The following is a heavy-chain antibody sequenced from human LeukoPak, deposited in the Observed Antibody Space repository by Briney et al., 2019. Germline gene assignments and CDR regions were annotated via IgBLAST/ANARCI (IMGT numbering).Heavy chain of an antibody. CDR1: GFTFSSYA. Sequence: PGGSLRLSCAASGFTFSSYAMNWVRQAPGKGLEWVSGISGSGDNTYYADSVKGRFTISRDNSKTTLYLQMDSLRGDDTAIYYCAKVAKPRYYFDYWGQGTLVTVSS. CDR2: ISGSGDNT. CDR3: AKVAKPRYYFDY. V-gene: IGHV3-23*01. J-gene: IGHJ4*02.